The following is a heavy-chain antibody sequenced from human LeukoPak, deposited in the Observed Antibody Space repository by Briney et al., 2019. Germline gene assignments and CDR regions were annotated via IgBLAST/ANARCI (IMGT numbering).Heavy chain of an antibody. V-gene: IGHV3-74*01. CDR1: GFTSSDYW. D-gene: IGHD1-20*01. Sequence: GGSLRLSCAASGFTSSDYWMHWARQAPGKGLEWVSRISRDGGISDHADFVKGRFTISRDYAKNTLYLQMTGLRAEDTAVYYCVRDFNWNDGNYWGRGTLVTVSS. CDR2: ISRDGGIS. J-gene: IGHJ4*02. CDR3: VRDFNWNDGNY.